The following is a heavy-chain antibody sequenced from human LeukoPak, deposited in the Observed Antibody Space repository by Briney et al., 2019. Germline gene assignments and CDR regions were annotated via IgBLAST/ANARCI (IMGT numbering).Heavy chain of an antibody. CDR2: ISMSSNTI. J-gene: IGHJ4*02. CDR1: GFTFSDYY. V-gene: IGHV3-11*01. Sequence: PGGSLRLSCAASGFTFSDYYMSWIRQAPGKGLEWVSYISMSSNTIYHADSVKGRFTISRDNAKNSLYLQMNSLRAEDTAIYYCAATIITTTPFPTHFDYWGQGTLVTVSS. CDR3: AATIITTTPFPTHFDY. D-gene: IGHD2-15*01.